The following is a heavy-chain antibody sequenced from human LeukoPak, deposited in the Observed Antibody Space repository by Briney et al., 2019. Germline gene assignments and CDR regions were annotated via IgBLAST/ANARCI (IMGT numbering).Heavy chain of an antibody. CDR1: GISFSSHG. V-gene: IGHV3-33*01. CDR2: IWYDGSNI. Sequence: PGGSLRLSCAASGISFSSHGVHWVRQAPGKGLEWVAVIWYDGSNIYYPDSVKGRFTISRDNSKNTLYLQMNSLRAEDTALYYCARARNDYDSNGFSLLDYWGQGTLVTVSS. CDR3: ARARNDYDSNGFSLLDY. J-gene: IGHJ4*02. D-gene: IGHD3-22*01.